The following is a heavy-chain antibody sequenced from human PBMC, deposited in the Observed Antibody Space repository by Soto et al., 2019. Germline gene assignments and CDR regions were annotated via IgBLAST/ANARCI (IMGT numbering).Heavy chain of an antibody. D-gene: IGHD6-25*01. CDR3: ARNGPAIYLDS. Sequence: GESLKISCQGSGYNFPIYWIAWVRQMPGKGLEWMGIIYPDDSDIRYNPSFEGQVTISADKSISTAYLQWRSLKASDTGMYYCARNGPAIYLDSWGQGSLVTVSS. CDR1: GYNFPIYW. V-gene: IGHV5-51*01. CDR2: IYPDDSDI. J-gene: IGHJ4*02.